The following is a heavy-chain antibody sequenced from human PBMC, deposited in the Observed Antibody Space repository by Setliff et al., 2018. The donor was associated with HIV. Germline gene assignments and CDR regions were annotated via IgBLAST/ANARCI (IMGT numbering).Heavy chain of an antibody. D-gene: IGHD2-2*01. CDR1: GYAITSGFY. J-gene: IGHJ4*02. CDR3: ARQSPAHDY. V-gene: IGHV4-38-2*01. CDR2: IYHSGTT. Sequence: PSETLSLTCAVSGYAITSGFYWGWIRQPPGKGLEWIGSIYHSGTTNYNSSLKSRVTISVDTSKNQFSLKLSSVTAADTAVYYCARQSPAHDYWGQGTLVTVSS.